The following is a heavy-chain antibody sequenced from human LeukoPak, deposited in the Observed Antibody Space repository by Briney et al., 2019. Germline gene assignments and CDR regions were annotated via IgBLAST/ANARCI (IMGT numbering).Heavy chain of an antibody. J-gene: IGHJ4*02. CDR2: IKSKRDGETT. CDR3: TSLVGSPTY. D-gene: IGHD4-23*01. CDR1: GFTFQYAW. V-gene: IGHV3-15*01. Sequence: PGGSLRLSCAGSGFTFQYAWMTWVRQAPGKGPEWVGRIKSKRDGETTDYTTLVKSRFSISRDDSKNTVYLQMNSLRTEDTAVYYCTSLVGSPTYWGQGTLVAVSS.